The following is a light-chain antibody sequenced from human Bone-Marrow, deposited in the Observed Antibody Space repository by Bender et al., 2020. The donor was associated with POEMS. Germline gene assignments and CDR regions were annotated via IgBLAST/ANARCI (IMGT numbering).Light chain of an antibody. J-gene: IGLJ3*02. CDR3: TSYAGVYGLR. Sequence: QSALTQPASVSGSPGQSITISCTGTSVDIGTYNLASWYQQHPGKVPKVIIYEGEKRPSGVSSRFSGSKSGNTASLTISGLQAEDEADYYCTSYAGVYGLRFGGGTKLTVL. V-gene: IGLV2-23*01. CDR1: SVDIGTYNL. CDR2: EGE.